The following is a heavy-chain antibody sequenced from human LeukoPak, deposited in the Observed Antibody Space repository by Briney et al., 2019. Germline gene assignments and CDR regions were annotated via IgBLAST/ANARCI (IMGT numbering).Heavy chain of an antibody. V-gene: IGHV1-2*02. CDR2: INPNSGGT. D-gene: IGHD3-22*01. Sequence: ASVKVSCKASGYTFTGYYMHWVRQAPGQGLEWMGWINPNSGGTNYAQKFQGRVTMTRDTSISTAYMELSRLRSDDTAVYYCAREGGWGSSGLYYFDYWGQGTLVTVSS. J-gene: IGHJ4*02. CDR1: GYTFTGYY. CDR3: AREGGWGSSGLYYFDY.